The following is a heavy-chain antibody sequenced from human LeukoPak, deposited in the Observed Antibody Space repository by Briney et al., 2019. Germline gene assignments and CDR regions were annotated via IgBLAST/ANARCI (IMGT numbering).Heavy chain of an antibody. Sequence: SETLSLTCTVSSGSITSYYWSWIRHPPGGGLEYIEHIYYTGTTGYNPSPNTRVTTSVDTSKNQFSLRLISVTASDTAVYFCAAAPNPHYFDYSGQGTLVAVSS. V-gene: IGHV4-59*01. J-gene: IGHJ4*02. CDR3: AAAPNPHYFDY. CDR1: SGSITSYY. CDR2: IYYTGTT. D-gene: IGHD6-25*01.